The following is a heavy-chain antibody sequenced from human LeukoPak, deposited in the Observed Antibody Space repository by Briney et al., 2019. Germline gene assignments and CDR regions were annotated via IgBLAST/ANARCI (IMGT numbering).Heavy chain of an antibody. CDR1: GGTFSSYA. D-gene: IGHD2-21*02. CDR2: IIPIFGTA. CDR3: ARDLGKHIVVVTADYYYYMDV. Sequence: SVKVSCKASGGTFSSYAISWVRQAPGQGLEWMGGIIPIFGTANYVQKFQGRVTITADESTSTAYMELSSLRSEDTAVYYCARDLGKHIVVVTADYYYYMDVWGKGTAVTVSS. J-gene: IGHJ6*03. V-gene: IGHV1-69*13.